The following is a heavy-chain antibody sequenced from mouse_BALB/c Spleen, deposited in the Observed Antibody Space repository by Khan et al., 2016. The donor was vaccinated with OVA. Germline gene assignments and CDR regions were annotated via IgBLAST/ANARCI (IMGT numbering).Heavy chain of an antibody. CDR1: GYTFTNYG. D-gene: IGHD2-4*01. J-gene: IGHJ4*01. Sequence: QIQLVQSGPELKKPGETVKLSCKASGYTFTNYGMNWVKQAPGKGLKWMGWINTYTGEPTYADDFKGRFAFSLDTSASTAYLQLNNLTTEDTATYCCARRISYYAMDYWGQGTSVTVAS. V-gene: IGHV9-3-1*01. CDR2: INTYTGEP. CDR3: ARRISYYAMDY.